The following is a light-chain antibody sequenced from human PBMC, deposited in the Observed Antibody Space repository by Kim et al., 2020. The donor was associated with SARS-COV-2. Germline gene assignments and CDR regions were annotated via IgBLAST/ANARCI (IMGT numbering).Light chain of an antibody. V-gene: IGLV2-23*02. CDR3: CSYAGTTTYVV. Sequence: QSITISCTGTSSEVGSYNLVSWYQQHPGKAPKLMIYEVSKRPSGVSNRFSGSKSGNTASLTISELQAEDEADYYCCSYAGTTTYVVFGGGTKLTVL. J-gene: IGLJ2*01. CDR2: EVS. CDR1: SSEVGSYNL.